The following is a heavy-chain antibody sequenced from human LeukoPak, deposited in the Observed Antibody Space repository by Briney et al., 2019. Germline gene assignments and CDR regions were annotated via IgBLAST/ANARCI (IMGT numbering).Heavy chain of an antibody. CDR2: ISPSGSAT. D-gene: IGHD6-6*01. CDR3: ARDKSASSPSEWFDP. CDR1: GFIFGSYA. V-gene: IGHV3-23*01. Sequence: GGALRLSCAASGFIFGSYAMSWVRQGPEKGLEWVSTISPSGSATYYADSVKGRFTISRDNSKSTLYLQMNSLRDEDTALYHCARDKSASSPSEWFDPWGQGTAVAVSS. J-gene: IGHJ5*02.